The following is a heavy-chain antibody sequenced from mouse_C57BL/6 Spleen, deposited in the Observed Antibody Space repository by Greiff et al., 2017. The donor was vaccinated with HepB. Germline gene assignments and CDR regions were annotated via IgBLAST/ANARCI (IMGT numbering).Heavy chain of an antibody. J-gene: IGHJ3*01. CDR2: IWGVGST. D-gene: IGHD3-2*02. V-gene: IGHV2-6*01. CDR3: ATSTAQAPFAY. CDR1: GFSLTSYG. Sequence: VKLQESGPGLVAPSQSLSITCTVSGFSLTSYGVDWVRQSPGKGLEWLGVIWGVGSTNYNSALKSRLSISKDNSKSQVFLKMNSLQTDDTAMYYCATSTAQAPFAYWGQGTLVTVSA.